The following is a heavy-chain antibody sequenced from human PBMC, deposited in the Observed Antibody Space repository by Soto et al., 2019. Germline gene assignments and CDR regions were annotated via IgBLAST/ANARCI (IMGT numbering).Heavy chain of an antibody. V-gene: IGHV1-3*01. CDR2: INAGNGNT. D-gene: IGHD6-19*01. Sequence: GASVKVSCKASGYTFTSFAMHWVRQAPGQRLEWMGWINAGNGNTKYSQKFQGRVTITRDTSASTAYVELSSLRSEDTAVYYCARDRGYSSSYGMDVWGQGTTVTVSS. J-gene: IGHJ6*02. CDR1: GYTFTSFA. CDR3: ARDRGYSSSYGMDV.